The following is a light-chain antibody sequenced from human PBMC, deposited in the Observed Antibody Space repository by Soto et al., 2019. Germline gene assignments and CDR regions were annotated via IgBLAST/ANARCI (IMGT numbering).Light chain of an antibody. CDR3: QVWDTRSDQYV. CDR1: NIGSKS. J-gene: IGLJ1*01. Sequence: SYELTQPPSVSVAPGQTAKITCEGYNIGSKSVHWYQPKPGQAPELVVHDDTDRPSGIPERFSGSNSGNTATLTISRVEAGDEADYYCQVWDTRSDQYVFGTGTKLTVL. CDR2: DDT. V-gene: IGLV3-21*02.